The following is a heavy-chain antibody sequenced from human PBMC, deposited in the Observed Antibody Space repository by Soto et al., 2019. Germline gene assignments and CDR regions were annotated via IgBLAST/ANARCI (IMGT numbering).Heavy chain of an antibody. D-gene: IGHD3-22*01. Sequence: QVQLVESGGGVVQPGRSLRLSCAASGFTFSSYGMHWVRQAPGKGLGWVAVIWYDGSNKYYADSVKGRFTISRDNSKNTLYLQMNSLRAEDTAVYHCARDSYYYDSSGYSNGWFDPWGQGTLVTVSS. CDR3: ARDSYYYDSSGYSNGWFDP. V-gene: IGHV3-33*01. J-gene: IGHJ5*02. CDR2: IWYDGSNK. CDR1: GFTFSSYG.